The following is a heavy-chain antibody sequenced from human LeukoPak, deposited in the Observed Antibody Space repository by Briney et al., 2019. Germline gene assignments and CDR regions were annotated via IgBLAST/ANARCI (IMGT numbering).Heavy chain of an antibody. CDR3: ARHAVVGLVVAATVG. V-gene: IGHV5-10-1*01. Sequence: GESLRISCKGSGYSFTSYWISWVRPMPGKGLEWMGRIDPSDSYTNYSPSFQGHVTISADKSISTAYLQWSSLKASDTAMYYCARHAVVGLVVAATVGWGQGTMVTVSS. D-gene: IGHD2-15*01. CDR2: IDPSDSYT. J-gene: IGHJ3*01. CDR1: GYSFTSYW.